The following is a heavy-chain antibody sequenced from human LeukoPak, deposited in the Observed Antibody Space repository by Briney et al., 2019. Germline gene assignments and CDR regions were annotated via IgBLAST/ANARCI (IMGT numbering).Heavy chain of an antibody. Sequence: GASVKVSCKASGGTFSSYAISWVRQAPGQGLEWMGGIIPIFGTANYAQKFQGRVTITADESTSTAYMELSSLRSEDTAVYYCARDQRAYCGGDCLDAFDIWGQGTMVTVSS. CDR2: IIPIFGTA. CDR1: GGTFSSYA. CDR3: ARDQRAYCGGDCLDAFDI. V-gene: IGHV1-69*13. J-gene: IGHJ3*02. D-gene: IGHD2-21*02.